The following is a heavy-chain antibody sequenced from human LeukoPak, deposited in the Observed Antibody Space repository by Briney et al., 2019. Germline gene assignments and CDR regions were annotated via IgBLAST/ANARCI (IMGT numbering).Heavy chain of an antibody. D-gene: IGHD2-2*01. CDR1: GFTFSSYA. Sequence: PGGSLRLSCAASGFTFSSYAMHWVRQAPGKGLEWVAVISYDGSNKYYADSVKGRFTISRDNSKNTLYLQMNSLRAEDTAVYYCARTKLYCSSTSCPIDYWGQGTLVTVSS. CDR3: ARTKLYCSSTSCPIDY. V-gene: IGHV3-30-3*01. CDR2: ISYDGSNK. J-gene: IGHJ4*02.